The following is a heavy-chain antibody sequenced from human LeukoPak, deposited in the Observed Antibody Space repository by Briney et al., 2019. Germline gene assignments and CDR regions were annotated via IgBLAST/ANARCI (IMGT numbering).Heavy chain of an antibody. D-gene: IGHD2-15*01. J-gene: IGHJ6*03. Sequence: ASVKVSCKGSGYTFTGYYMHWVRQAPGQGLEWMGWINPNSGGTNYAQKFQGRVTMTRDTSISTAYMELSRLRSDDPAVYYCARRRVACPTRKKDYYYYMDVWGKGTTVTVSS. CDR3: ARRRVACPTRKKDYYYYMDV. CDR2: INPNSGGT. V-gene: IGHV1-2*02. CDR1: GYTFTGYY.